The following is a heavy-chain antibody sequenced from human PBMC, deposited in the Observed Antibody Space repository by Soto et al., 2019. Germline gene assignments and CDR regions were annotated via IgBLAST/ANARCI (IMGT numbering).Heavy chain of an antibody. Sequence: EVQLLESGGGLVQPGGSLRLSCAASGFTFVNYAMSWVRQAPGKGLEWVSVISGSGGNTYYADSVKGRLTISRDNSKDTLHLQMNSLRAEDTAVYYCARVKGYCSGGSCYPHFDLWGRGTLVTVSS. D-gene: IGHD2-15*01. J-gene: IGHJ2*01. CDR3: ARVKGYCSGGSCYPHFDL. V-gene: IGHV3-23*01. CDR1: GFTFVNYA. CDR2: ISGSGGNT.